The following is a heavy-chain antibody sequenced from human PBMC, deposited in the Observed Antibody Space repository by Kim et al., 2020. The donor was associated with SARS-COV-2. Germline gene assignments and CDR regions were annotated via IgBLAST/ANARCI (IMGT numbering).Heavy chain of an antibody. Sequence: GGSLRLSCAASGFTFSSYWMYWVRQAPGKGLVWVSRINSDGSSTSYADSVKGRFTISRDNAKNTLYLQMNSLRAEDTAVYYCARGDYYDDGSGYYSQMGGDYYNGMDGWGQGTTVTVSS. CDR1: GFTFSSYW. CDR3: ARGDYYDDGSGYYSQMGGDYYNGMDG. CDR2: INSDGSST. D-gene: IGHD3-22*01. V-gene: IGHV3-74*01. J-gene: IGHJ6*02.